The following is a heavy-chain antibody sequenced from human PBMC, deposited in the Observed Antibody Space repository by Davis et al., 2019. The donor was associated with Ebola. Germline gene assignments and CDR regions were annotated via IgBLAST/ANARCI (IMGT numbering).Heavy chain of an antibody. V-gene: IGHV3-30*18. Sequence: PGGSLRLSCEASGFTFNTYGMHWVRQAPGEGLEWVAVISYDGSSKYYADSVKGRFTISRDNSKNTLYLQMNSLRAEDTAVYYCAKDAVFKWLRGYFDYWGQGTLVTVSS. CDR3: AKDAVFKWLRGYFDY. J-gene: IGHJ4*02. CDR1: GFTFNTYG. D-gene: IGHD3-22*01. CDR2: ISYDGSSK.